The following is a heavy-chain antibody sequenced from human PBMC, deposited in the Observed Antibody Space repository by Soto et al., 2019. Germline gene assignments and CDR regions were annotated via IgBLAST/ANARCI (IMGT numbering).Heavy chain of an antibody. CDR3: ARDLRGHENGPPCSDP. V-gene: IGHV1-69*06. CDR1: GVTLSSYA. Sequence: QVQLVQSGAEVKKPGSSVKVSCKATGVTLSSYAISWVRQAPGQGLEWLGGIIPVFGTADYAQKFQGRVTITGDKPTGTAYRGLKSLTSGATAVYYWARDLRGHENGPPCSDPWGQGTLVTVSS. J-gene: IGHJ5*02. CDR2: IIPVFGTA. D-gene: IGHD2-15*01.